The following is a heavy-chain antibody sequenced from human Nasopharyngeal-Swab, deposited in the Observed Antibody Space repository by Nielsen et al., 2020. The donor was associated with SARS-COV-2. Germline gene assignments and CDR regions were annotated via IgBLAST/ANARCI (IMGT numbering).Heavy chain of an antibody. CDR2: IYYSGST. Sequence: SETLSLTCTVSGGSISSYYWGWIRQPPGKGLEWIGSIYYSGSTYYNPSLKSRVTISVDTSKNQFSLKLSSVTAADTAVYYCARHKDDYGDSYYYYGMDVWGQGTTVTVSS. CDR1: GGSISSYY. J-gene: IGHJ6*02. CDR3: ARHKDDYGDSYYYYGMDV. D-gene: IGHD4-17*01. V-gene: IGHV4-39*01.